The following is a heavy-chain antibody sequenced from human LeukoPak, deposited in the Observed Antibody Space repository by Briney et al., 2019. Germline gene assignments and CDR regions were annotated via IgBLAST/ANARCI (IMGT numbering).Heavy chain of an antibody. CDR3: AKDRIAARPFGAFDI. V-gene: IGHV1-46*01. CDR1: GYTFTSYY. J-gene: IGHJ3*02. CDR2: INPSGGST. D-gene: IGHD6-6*01. Sequence: ASVKVSCKASGYTFTSYYMHWVRQAPGQGLEWMGIINPSGGSTSYAQKFQGRVTMTRDTSTSTVYMELSSLRSEDTAVYYCAKDRIAARPFGAFDIWGQGTMVTVSS.